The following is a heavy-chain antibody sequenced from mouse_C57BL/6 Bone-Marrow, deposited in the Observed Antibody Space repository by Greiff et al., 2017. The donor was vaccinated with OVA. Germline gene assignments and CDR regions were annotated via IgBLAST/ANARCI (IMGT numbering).Heavy chain of an antibody. V-gene: IGHV1-81*01. Sequence: VKLQESGAELARPGASVKLSCKASGYTFTSYGISWVKQRTGQGLEWIGEIYPRSGNTYYNEKFKGKATLTADKSSSTAYMELRSLTSEDSAVYFCARRTAQALYYFDYWGQGTTLTVSS. CDR3: ARRTAQALYYFDY. J-gene: IGHJ2*01. CDR2: IYPRSGNT. CDR1: GYTFTSYG. D-gene: IGHD3-2*02.